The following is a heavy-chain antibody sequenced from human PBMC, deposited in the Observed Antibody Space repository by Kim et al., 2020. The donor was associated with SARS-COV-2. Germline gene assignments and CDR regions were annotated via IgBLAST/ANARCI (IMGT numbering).Heavy chain of an antibody. Sequence: GGSLRLSCAASGFTFRNYAMSWVRQAPGKGLEWVSAISGSAGSTYSAASVRGRFTVSRDNFKNTLYLQMNTLRAEDAAVYYCAQALSSTTDYPPYWGQGTLVTDSS. CDR3: AQALSSTTDYPPY. V-gene: IGHV3-23*01. D-gene: IGHD3-16*01. J-gene: IGHJ4*02. CDR2: ISGSAGST. CDR1: GFTFRNYA.